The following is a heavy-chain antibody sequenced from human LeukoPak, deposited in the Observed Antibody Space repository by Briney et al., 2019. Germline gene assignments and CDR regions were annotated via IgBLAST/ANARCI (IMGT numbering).Heavy chain of an antibody. CDR2: TYYRSTWYN. CDR1: GDSVSSNSVT. V-gene: IGHV6-1*01. D-gene: IGHD2-2*01. CDR3: ARRLTQYDCFDP. Sequence: SQTLSLTSAISGDSVSSNSVTWNWIRQSPSRGLEWLGRTYYRSTWYNDYAVSVRGRITVNPDTSKNQFSLHLNSVTPEDTAVYYCARRLTQYDCFDPWGQGILVTVSS. J-gene: IGHJ5*02.